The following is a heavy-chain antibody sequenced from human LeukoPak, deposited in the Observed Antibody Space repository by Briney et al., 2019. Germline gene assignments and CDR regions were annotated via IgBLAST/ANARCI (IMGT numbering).Heavy chain of an antibody. CDR3: AREGIVVVPAAIGSNWFDP. V-gene: IGHV4-4*07. CDR1: GGSISGYY. J-gene: IGHJ5*02. D-gene: IGHD2-2*01. CDR2: IYTSGST. Sequence: SETLSLTCTVSGGSISGYYWSWIRQPAGKGLEWIGRIYTSGSTNYNPSLKSRVTMSVDTSKNQFSLKLSSVTAADTAVYYCAREGIVVVPAAIGSNWFDPWGQGTLVTVSS.